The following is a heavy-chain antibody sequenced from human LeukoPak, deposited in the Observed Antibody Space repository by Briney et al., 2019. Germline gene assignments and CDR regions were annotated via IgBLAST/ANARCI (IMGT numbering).Heavy chain of an antibody. CDR1: GFNFNNHA. D-gene: IGHD2-21*01. J-gene: IGHJ4*02. CDR3: AREFLFDY. Sequence: LPGRSLRLSCVASGFNFNNHALHWVRQAPGKGLEWVSYISSSGSTIYYADSVKGRFTISRDNAKNSLYLQMNSLRAEDTAVYYCAREFLFDYWGQGTLVTVSS. V-gene: IGHV3-48*03. CDR2: ISSSGSTI.